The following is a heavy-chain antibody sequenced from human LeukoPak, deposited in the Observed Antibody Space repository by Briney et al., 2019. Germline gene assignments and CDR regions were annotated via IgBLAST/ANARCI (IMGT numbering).Heavy chain of an antibody. Sequence: PSETLSLTCAVYGGSFSGYYWSWIRQPSGKGLEWIGEINHSGSTNYNPSLKSRVTISVDTSKNQFSLKLSSVTAADTAVYYCARLRSYGSGSYYAKNYYYGMDVWGQGTTVTVSS. CDR2: INHSGST. J-gene: IGHJ6*02. V-gene: IGHV4-34*01. D-gene: IGHD3-10*01. CDR3: ARLRSYGSGSYYAKNYYYGMDV. CDR1: GGSFSGYY.